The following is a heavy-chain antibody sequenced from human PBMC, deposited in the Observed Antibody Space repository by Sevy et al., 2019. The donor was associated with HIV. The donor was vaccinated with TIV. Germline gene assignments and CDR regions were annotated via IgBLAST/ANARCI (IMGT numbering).Heavy chain of an antibody. CDR3: ARGEFYGSGSYYIGFDY. CDR1: VFTFSSYA. Sequence: GGSLRLSCAASVFTFSSYAMHWVRQAPGKGLEWVAVISYDGSNKYYADSVKGRFTISRDNSKNTLYLQMNSLRAEDTAVYYCARGEFYGSGSYYIGFDYWGQGTLVTVSS. V-gene: IGHV3-30-3*01. D-gene: IGHD3-10*01. J-gene: IGHJ4*02. CDR2: ISYDGSNK.